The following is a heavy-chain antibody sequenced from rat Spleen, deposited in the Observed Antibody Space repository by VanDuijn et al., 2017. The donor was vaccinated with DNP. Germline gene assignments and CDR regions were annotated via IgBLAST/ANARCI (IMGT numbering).Heavy chain of an antibody. D-gene: IGHD1-12*02. CDR3: VRPDYYDGSYPRY. J-gene: IGHJ2*01. CDR2: ISPRGSRT. Sequence: EVQLVESGGDLVQPGRSLKLSCAASGFIFSNFDMAWVRQAPTKGLEWVASISPRGSRTYYRDVVKGRFTVSRDNAKSTLYLQMYSLRSEDMATYYCVRPDYYDGSYPRYWGQGVMVTVSS. CDR1: GFIFSNFD. V-gene: IGHV5-25*01.